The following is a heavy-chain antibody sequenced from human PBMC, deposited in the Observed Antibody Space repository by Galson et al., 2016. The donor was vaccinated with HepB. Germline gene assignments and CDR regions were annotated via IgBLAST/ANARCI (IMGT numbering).Heavy chain of an antibody. CDR3: AREMGQGEFQGRWFDP. V-gene: IGHV3-53*01. CDR1: GFTVTANY. Sequence: SLRLSCAASGFTVTANYMSWVRQAPGKGLEWVSVIYNGGITFYADSVKGLFTISSDNVKNTLNLEMNSLRVDDTAVYYCAREMGQGEFQGRWFDPWGQGTLVTVSS. D-gene: IGHD3-16*01. CDR2: IYNGGIT. J-gene: IGHJ5*02.